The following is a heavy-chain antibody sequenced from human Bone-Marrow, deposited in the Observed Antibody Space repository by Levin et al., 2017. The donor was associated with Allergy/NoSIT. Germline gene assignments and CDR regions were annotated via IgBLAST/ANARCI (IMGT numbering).Heavy chain of an antibody. Sequence: QTLSLPCTFSGFSLRTSGMCVTWIRQPPGKALEWLALIDWDANTYYNTSLKTRLTISEDTSKNQVVLTMTNMGPVDTATYYCARTVEETTVTTAFDTWGQGMLVTVSS. J-gene: IGHJ5*02. CDR3: ARTVEETTVTTAFDT. CDR1: GFSLRTSGMC. V-gene: IGHV2-70*01. D-gene: IGHD4-17*01. CDR2: IDWDANT.